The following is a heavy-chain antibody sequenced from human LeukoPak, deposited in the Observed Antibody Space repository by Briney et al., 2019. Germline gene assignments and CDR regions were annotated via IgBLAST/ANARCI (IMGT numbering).Heavy chain of an antibody. CDR1: AFTFSGYS. CDR3: ARGYSSSWFSYYYYYMDV. Sequence: KSGGSLRLSCAASAFTFSGYSMNWVRQAPGKGLEWVAYISSGSTYIYYADSVKGRFTISRDNAQRSMYLQMNSLRAEDTAVYYCARGYSSSWFSYYYYYMDVWGKGTTVTVSS. D-gene: IGHD6-13*01. V-gene: IGHV3-21*01. CDR2: ISSGSTYI. J-gene: IGHJ6*03.